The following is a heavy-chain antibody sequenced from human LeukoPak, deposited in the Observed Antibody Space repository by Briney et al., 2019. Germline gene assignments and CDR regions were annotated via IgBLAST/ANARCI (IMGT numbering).Heavy chain of an antibody. J-gene: IGHJ3*02. Sequence: GGSLRLSCVVSGFTFSSYWMHWVRQAPGKGLVWVSRINNDGSNTNYADSVKGRLTISRDNAKNSLYLQMNSLRAEDTAVYYCARAGNWAFDIWGQGTMVTVSS. D-gene: IGHD1-26*01. CDR2: INNDGSNT. CDR1: GFTFSSYW. V-gene: IGHV3-74*01. CDR3: ARAGNWAFDI.